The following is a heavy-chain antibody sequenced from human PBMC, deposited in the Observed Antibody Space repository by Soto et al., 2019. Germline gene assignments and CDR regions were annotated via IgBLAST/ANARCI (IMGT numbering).Heavy chain of an antibody. J-gene: IGHJ4*02. D-gene: IGHD3-22*01. V-gene: IGHV3-23*01. CDR2: MSGDGRT. CDR3: VKWHTSNFDSLPFTVFDF. Sequence: GGSLRLSCVGSGFTFSYSVMAWVRLSPGKGLEWLSVMSGDGRTLYALSVTGRFTISRDNSKNTLYLQMRSLRAEDAAAYYCVKWHTSNFDSLPFTVFDFCGQGTQVTVAS. CDR1: GFTFSYSV.